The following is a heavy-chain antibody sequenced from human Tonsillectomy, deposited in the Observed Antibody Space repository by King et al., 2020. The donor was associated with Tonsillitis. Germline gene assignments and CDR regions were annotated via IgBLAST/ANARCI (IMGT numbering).Heavy chain of an antibody. Sequence: VQLVESGGGLVQPGGSLRLSCAASGFTFSSYSMNWVRQAPGKGLEWVSYISSSSSTIYYADSVKGRFTISRDNAKNSLYLQMNSLRDEDTAVYYCAREKSPRAPTGELFRWGQGTLFTVSS. V-gene: IGHV3-48*02. CDR2: ISSSSSTI. J-gene: IGHJ4*02. CDR1: GFTFSSYS. CDR3: AREKSPRAPTGELFR. D-gene: IGHD3-10*01.